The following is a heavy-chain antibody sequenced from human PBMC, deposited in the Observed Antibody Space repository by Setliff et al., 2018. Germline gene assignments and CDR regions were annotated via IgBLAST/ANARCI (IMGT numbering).Heavy chain of an antibody. Sequence: SETLSLTCGVSGSSVDSDYFWGWIRQPPGKGLEWIASFHQSSTNYYNPSLKSRVSISVDTARNQISLTLKSLTAADTAVYDCARAQWELLRFEYWGQGTLVTVSS. CDR3: ARAQWELLRFEY. J-gene: IGHJ4*02. V-gene: IGHV4-38-2*01. CDR2: FHQSSTN. CDR1: GSSVDSDYF. D-gene: IGHD1-26*01.